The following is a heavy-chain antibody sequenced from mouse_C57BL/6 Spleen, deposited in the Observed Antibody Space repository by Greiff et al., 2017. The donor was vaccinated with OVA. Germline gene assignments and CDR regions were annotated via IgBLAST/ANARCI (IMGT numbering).Heavy chain of an antibody. CDR1: GYAFSSYW. Sequence: QVQLQQSGAELVKPGASVKISCKASGYAFSSYWMNWVKQRPGKGLEWIGQIYPGDGDTNYNGKFKGKATLTADKSSSTAYMQLSSLTSEDSAVYFCARDGYGSSLLFDYWGQGTTLTVSS. CDR2: IYPGDGDT. V-gene: IGHV1-80*01. D-gene: IGHD1-1*01. J-gene: IGHJ2*01. CDR3: ARDGYGSSLLFDY.